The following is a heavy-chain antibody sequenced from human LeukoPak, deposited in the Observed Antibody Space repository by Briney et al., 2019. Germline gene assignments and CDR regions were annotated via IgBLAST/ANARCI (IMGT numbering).Heavy chain of an antibody. V-gene: IGHV4-59*08. CDR1: GGSISSYY. Sequence: TSETLSLTCTVSGGSISSYYWSWIRQPPGKGLEWIGHIYYSGSTDYNPSLKSRVSISVDTSKNQFSLKLNSVTAADTAVYYCARLPTHWGQGTLVTVSS. CDR3: ARLPTH. D-gene: IGHD4-17*01. J-gene: IGHJ4*02. CDR2: IYYSGST.